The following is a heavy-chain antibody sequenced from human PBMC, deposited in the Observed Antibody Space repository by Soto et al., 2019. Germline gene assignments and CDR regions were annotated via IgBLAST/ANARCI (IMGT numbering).Heavy chain of an antibody. Sequence: PSETLSLTCTVSGGSISSYYWSWIRQPPGKGPEWIGYINHSGSTNYNPSLKSRVTISVDTSKNQFSLKLSSVTAADTAVYYCASRAEYDFWSGYYTGIYFDYWGQGTLVTVSS. CDR2: INHSGST. D-gene: IGHD3-3*01. CDR1: GGSISSYY. CDR3: ASRAEYDFWSGYYTGIYFDY. J-gene: IGHJ4*02. V-gene: IGHV4-59*12.